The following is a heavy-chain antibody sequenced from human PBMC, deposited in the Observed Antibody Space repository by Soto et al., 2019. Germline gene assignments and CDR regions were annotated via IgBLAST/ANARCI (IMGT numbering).Heavy chain of an antibody. Sequence: QVQLVQSGAEVKKPGSSVKVSCKASGGTFSSYTISWVRQAPGQGLEWMGRIIPFLGIANYAQKFQGRVTMTADKSTSTAYMELCSLRSEDPAVYYCASAGFEDSSGWLYNWFDPWGQGTLVTVSS. CDR2: IIPFLGIA. J-gene: IGHJ5*02. D-gene: IGHD6-19*01. CDR1: GGTFSSYT. V-gene: IGHV1-69*02. CDR3: ASAGFEDSSGWLYNWFDP.